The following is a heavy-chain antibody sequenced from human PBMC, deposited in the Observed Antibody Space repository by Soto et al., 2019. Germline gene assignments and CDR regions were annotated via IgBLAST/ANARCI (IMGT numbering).Heavy chain of an antibody. CDR3: AKGLLWFGDYDY. D-gene: IGHD3-10*01. CDR1: GFTFSNYA. Sequence: EVQLLESGGGLVQPGGSLRLSCAASGFTFSNYAMSWVRQAPGKGLEWASVISSSGGSTYYADSVKGRFTISRDNSKNTLYLQMNRLRADDTAVYYCAKGLLWFGDYDYWGQGTLVTVSS. V-gene: IGHV3-23*01. J-gene: IGHJ4*02. CDR2: ISSSGGST.